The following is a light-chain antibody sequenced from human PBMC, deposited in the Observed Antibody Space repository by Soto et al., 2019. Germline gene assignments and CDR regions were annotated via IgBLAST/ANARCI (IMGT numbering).Light chain of an antibody. Sequence: EIVLTQSPGTLSLSPGERATLSCRASQSVITYCLAWYQQKPGQAPRLLIYGASSRAAGIPDRFSGSGSGTDFTLTISRLEPEDFAVYYCPQYGLSPMNSFGQGTKLELK. CDR2: GAS. CDR3: PQYGLSPMNS. CDR1: QSVITYC. J-gene: IGKJ2*03. V-gene: IGKV3-20*01.